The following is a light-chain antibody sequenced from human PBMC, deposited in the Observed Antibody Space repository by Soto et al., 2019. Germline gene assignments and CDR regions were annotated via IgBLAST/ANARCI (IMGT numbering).Light chain of an antibody. CDR3: QHRSNWPLT. V-gene: IGKV3-11*01. CDR1: QSVSSD. CDR2: DAS. Sequence: EIVLTQSPATLSLSPGVRATLSCRASQSVSSDFAWYQQKPGRAPRLLIYDASNRATGIPARFSGSGSGTDFTVTISSLEPEDFAVYSGQHRSNWPLTFGGGPKVEIK. J-gene: IGKJ4*01.